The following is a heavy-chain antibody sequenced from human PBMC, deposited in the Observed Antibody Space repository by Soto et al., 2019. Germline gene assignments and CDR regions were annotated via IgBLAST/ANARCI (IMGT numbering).Heavy chain of an antibody. Sequence: QVQLVQSGAEVKKPGASVKVSCKASGYTFTSYDTNWVRQATGQGLGWMGWMNPNSGNTGYAQKFQGRVTMTRNTSISTAYMELSSLRSEDTAVYYCARTSSYGDYEHYYYMDVWGKGTTVTVSS. CDR1: GYTFTSYD. CDR3: ARTSSYGDYEHYYYMDV. CDR2: MNPNSGNT. V-gene: IGHV1-8*01. J-gene: IGHJ6*03. D-gene: IGHD4-17*01.